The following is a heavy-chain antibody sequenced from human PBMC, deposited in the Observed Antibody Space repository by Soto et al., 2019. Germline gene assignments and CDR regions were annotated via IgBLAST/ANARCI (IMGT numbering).Heavy chain of an antibody. Sequence: SETLSLTCTVSGGSVSSGSYYWSWIRQPPGKGLEWIGSIYQSGRTYYIPSLKSRVTMSLEKSKNQFSLKINSVVAADTAIYYCAREMTIFGVAPGGGVDVWGQGTTVTVSS. CDR1: GGSVSSGSYY. D-gene: IGHD3-3*01. V-gene: IGHV4-30-2*01. CDR3: AREMTIFGVAPGGGVDV. J-gene: IGHJ6*02. CDR2: IYQSGRT.